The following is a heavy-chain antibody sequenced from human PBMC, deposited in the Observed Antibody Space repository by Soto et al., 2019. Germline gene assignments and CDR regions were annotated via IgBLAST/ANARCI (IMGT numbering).Heavy chain of an antibody. Sequence: QVQLVESGGGVVQPGTSLRLSCAASGFSFSSYAMHWVRQAPGKGLEWVAALWYDGSNLNYAQSVKGRFTISRDNSKRTVYLQMNSLKVEDTAVYYCGREINDFWSGYLYWGQGTVVTVSS. CDR1: GFSFSSYA. CDR2: LWYDGSNL. J-gene: IGHJ4*02. D-gene: IGHD3-3*01. CDR3: GREINDFWSGYLY. V-gene: IGHV3-33*01.